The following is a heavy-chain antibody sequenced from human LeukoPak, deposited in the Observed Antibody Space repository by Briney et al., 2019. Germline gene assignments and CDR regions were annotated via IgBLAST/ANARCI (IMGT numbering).Heavy chain of an antibody. CDR3: ARGIYYYDSSGFSDAFDI. D-gene: IGHD3-22*01. CDR2: ISGNTGRT. CDR1: GFTFSSYA. V-gene: IGHV3-23*01. Sequence: PGGSLRLSCAASGFTFSSYAMNWVRQAPGKGLEWVSTISGNTGRTYYADSVKGRFTISRDNSKNTLSLQLNSLRAEDTAVYYCARGIYYYDSSGFSDAFDIWGQGTLVTVSS. J-gene: IGHJ3*02.